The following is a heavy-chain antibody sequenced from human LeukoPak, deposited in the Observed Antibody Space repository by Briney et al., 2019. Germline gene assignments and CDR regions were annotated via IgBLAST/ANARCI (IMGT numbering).Heavy chain of an antibody. D-gene: IGHD3-22*01. CDR1: GGSISSSSYH. J-gene: IGHJ3*01. CDR3: ARLGDYYDSSGYFDAFDV. CDR2: IYYGGST. Sequence: SETLSLTCTVSGGSISSSSYHWGWIRQPPGKGLEWIGTIYYGGSTYYNPSLKCRVTISVDTSKKQFSLKLTSVTAADAAVYYCARLGDYYDSSGYFDAFDVWGQGTMVTVFS. V-gene: IGHV4-39*01.